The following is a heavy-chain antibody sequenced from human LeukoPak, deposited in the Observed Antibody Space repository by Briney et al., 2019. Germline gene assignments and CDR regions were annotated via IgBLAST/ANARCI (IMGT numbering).Heavy chain of an antibody. D-gene: IGHD2-15*01. CDR3: ARGIVVVVTATSNWFDP. CDR2: ISDSDGTT. V-gene: IGHV3-23*01. CDR1: GFTFSSYA. Sequence: GGSLRLSCAASGFTFSSYAMSWVRQAPGKGLEWVSSISDSDGTTYYADSVKGRLTISRDNSKDTLYLQMNNLRAEDTAVYYCARGIVVVVTATSNWFDPWGQGTLVTVSS. J-gene: IGHJ5*02.